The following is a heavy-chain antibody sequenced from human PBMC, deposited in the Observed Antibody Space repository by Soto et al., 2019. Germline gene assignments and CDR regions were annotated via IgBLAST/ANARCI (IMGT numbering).Heavy chain of an antibody. CDR1: GFTFSSYG. CDR3: AKEGYCSSTSCWPNFDY. Sequence: PWGSQRLSCAASGFTFSSYGMHWFRQPPGKELEWVAVISYDGSNKYYADSVKGRFTISRDNSKNTLYLQMNSLRAEDTAVYYCAKEGYCSSTSCWPNFDYWGQGTLVTVSS. D-gene: IGHD2-2*01. J-gene: IGHJ4*02. CDR2: ISYDGSNK. V-gene: IGHV3-30*18.